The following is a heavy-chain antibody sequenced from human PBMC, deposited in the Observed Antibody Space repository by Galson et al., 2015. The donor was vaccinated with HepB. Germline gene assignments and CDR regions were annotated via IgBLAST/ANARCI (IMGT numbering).Heavy chain of an antibody. CDR2: VTGNGGYT. V-gene: IGHV3-23*01. Sequence: SLRLSCAATGFTFSTFALSWVRQAPGKGLEWVAAVTGNGGYTAYTESMKGRFTISRDNSKNTLFLQMNRLRADGTAVYYGAKDGLQWHDQWGQGTLVTVSS. D-gene: IGHD6-19*01. CDR3: AKDGLQWHDQ. CDR1: GFTFSTFA. J-gene: IGHJ4*02.